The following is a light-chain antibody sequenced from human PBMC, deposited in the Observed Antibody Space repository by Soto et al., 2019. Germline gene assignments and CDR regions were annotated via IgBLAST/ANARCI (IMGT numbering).Light chain of an antibody. V-gene: IGKV3-20*01. CDR1: QSVSSSY. CDR3: QQYGSSPT. CDR2: GAS. Sequence: EIVLTQSPGTLSLSPGERATLSCRASQSVSSSYLAWYQQKPGQAPRLLIYGASSRATGIPDRFSGSGSGTDFTLTISRLEPEDFAVYYCQQYGSSPTFGLGTRLEI. J-gene: IGKJ5*01.